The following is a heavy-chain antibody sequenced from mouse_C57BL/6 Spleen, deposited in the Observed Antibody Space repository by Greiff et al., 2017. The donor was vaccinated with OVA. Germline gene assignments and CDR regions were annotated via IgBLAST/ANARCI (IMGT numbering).Heavy chain of an antibody. CDR3: ARDGGSSHFDY. V-gene: IGHV5-4*01. J-gene: IGHJ2*01. Sequence: EVMLVESGGGLVKPGGSLKLSCAASGFTFSSYAMSWVRQTPEKRLEWVATISDGGSYTYYPDNVKGRFTIYRDNAKNNLYLQMSHLKSEDTAMYYCARDGGSSHFDYWGQGTTLTVSS. D-gene: IGHD1-1*01. CDR2: ISDGGSYT. CDR1: GFTFSSYA.